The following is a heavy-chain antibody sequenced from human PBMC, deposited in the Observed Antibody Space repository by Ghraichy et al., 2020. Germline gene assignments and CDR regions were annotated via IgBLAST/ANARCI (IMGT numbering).Heavy chain of an antibody. D-gene: IGHD5-12*01. V-gene: IGHV4-61*01. CDR3: ARDLGRRLRDYYYYMDV. Sequence: SENLSLTCTVSGGSVSSGSYYWSWIRQPPGKGLEWIGYIYYSGSTNYNPSLKSRVTISVDTSKNQFSLKLSSVTAADTDVYYCARDLGRRLRDYYYYMDVWGKGTTVTVSS. J-gene: IGHJ6*03. CDR2: IYYSGST. CDR1: GGSVSSGSYY.